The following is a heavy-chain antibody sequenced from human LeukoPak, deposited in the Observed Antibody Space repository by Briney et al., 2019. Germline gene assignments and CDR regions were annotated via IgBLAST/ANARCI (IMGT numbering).Heavy chain of an antibody. CDR3: ARVIPLGSYHRAGY. CDR1: GFTFSSYS. J-gene: IGHJ4*02. D-gene: IGHD1-26*01. CDR2: ISSSSSYI. V-gene: IGHV3-21*01. Sequence: GGSLKLSCAASGFTFSSYSMNWVRRAPGKGLEWVSSISSSSSYIYYADSVKGRFTISRDNAKNSLYLQMNSLRAEDTAVYYCARVIPLGSYHRAGYWGQGTLVTVSS.